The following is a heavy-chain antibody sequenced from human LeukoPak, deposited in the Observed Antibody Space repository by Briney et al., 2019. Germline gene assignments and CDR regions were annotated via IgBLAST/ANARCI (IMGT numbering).Heavy chain of an antibody. Sequence: PGGSLRLSCAASRFTFDDYAMHWVRLAPGKGLEWVSGISWNNDNIHYADSVKGRFTISRDNAKNSLYLQMNSLRVEDTALYYCAKEPNKYSGYDYFDYWGQGTLVTVTS. CDR2: ISWNNDNI. CDR1: RFTFDDYA. V-gene: IGHV3-9*01. D-gene: IGHD5-12*01. J-gene: IGHJ4*02. CDR3: AKEPNKYSGYDYFDY.